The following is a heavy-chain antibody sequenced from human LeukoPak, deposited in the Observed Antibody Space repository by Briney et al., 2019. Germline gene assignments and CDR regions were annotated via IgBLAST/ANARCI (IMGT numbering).Heavy chain of an antibody. CDR1: GYTFTSYY. CDR3: ARGLGLRYFDWSDAFDI. D-gene: IGHD3-9*01. V-gene: IGHV1-46*01. J-gene: IGHJ3*02. CDR2: INPSGGST. Sequence: ASVKVSCKASGYTFTSYYMHWVRQAPGQGLEWMGIINPSGGSTSYAQKFQGRVTMTRDTSTSTVYMELSGLRSEDTAVYYCARGLGLRYFDWSDAFDIWGQGTVVTVSS.